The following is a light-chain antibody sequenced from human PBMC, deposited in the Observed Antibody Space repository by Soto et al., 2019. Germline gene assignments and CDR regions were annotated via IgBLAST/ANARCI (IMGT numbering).Light chain of an antibody. J-gene: IGKJ1*01. CDR2: GAS. V-gene: IGKV3-20*01. CDR3: QQYLRPPMT. CDR1: QSVSSSY. Sequence: EIVLTQSPGTLSLSPGERATLSCRASQSVSSSYLAWYQQKPGQAPRLLIYGASNRATGIPDRFSGSGSGTDFTLTISRLEPEDFAVYYCQQYLRPPMTFGQGTKVEIK.